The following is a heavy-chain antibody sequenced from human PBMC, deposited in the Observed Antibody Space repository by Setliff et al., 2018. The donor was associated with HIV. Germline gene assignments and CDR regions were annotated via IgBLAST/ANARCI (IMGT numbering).Heavy chain of an antibody. D-gene: IGHD2-2*01. CDR2: VSYSGTT. CDR1: GGSISGYY. V-gene: IGHV4-59*01. J-gene: IGHJ4*02. CDR3: ARGSCFNTGCLDS. Sequence: PSETLSLTCTVSGGSISGYYWSWVRRPPGRGLEWIGFVSYSGTTSYNPSLDSRVTMSVDTSRDQFSLKLSSVTAADTAVYFCARGSCFNTGCLDSWGQGALVTVSS.